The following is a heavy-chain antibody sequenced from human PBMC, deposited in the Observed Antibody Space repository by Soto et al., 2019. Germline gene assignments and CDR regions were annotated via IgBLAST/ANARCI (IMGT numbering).Heavy chain of an antibody. Sequence: QLQLQESGPGLVKPSETLSLTCTVSGGSISSSSYYWGWIRQPPGKGLEWIGSIYYSGSTYYNPSLKSRVTISVYTSKNQFSLKLSSVTAADTAVYYCASGRITIFGVVIAYGMDVWGQGTTVTVSS. CDR3: ASGRITIFGVVIAYGMDV. J-gene: IGHJ6*02. D-gene: IGHD3-3*01. CDR2: IYYSGST. CDR1: GGSISSSSYY. V-gene: IGHV4-39*01.